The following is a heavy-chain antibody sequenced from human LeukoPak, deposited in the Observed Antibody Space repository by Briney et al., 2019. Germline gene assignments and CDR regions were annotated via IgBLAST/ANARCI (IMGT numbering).Heavy chain of an antibody. J-gene: IGHJ6*02. D-gene: IGHD3-10*01. Sequence: SETLSLTCAVSGGSFSGYYWSWIRQSQGKGLEWIGEINHSGSTNYNPSLKSRVTISLDTSKNQFSLKLSSVTAADTAVYYCARGRRVTMVRGFLGGTDFWGQGTTVTVSS. CDR1: GGSFSGYY. CDR2: INHSGST. V-gene: IGHV4-34*01. CDR3: ARGRRVTMVRGFLGGTDF.